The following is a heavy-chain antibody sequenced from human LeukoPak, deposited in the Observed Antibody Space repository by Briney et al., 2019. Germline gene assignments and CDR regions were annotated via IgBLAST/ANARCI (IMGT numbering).Heavy chain of an antibody. CDR3: AKDSHSQQLVTEYFDY. V-gene: IGHV3-30*18. J-gene: IGHJ4*02. D-gene: IGHD6-13*01. CDR2: ISYDGSNK. Sequence: GRSLRLSCAASGFTFSSYGMHRVRQAPGKGLEWVAVISYDGSNKYYADSVKGRFTISRDNSKNTLYLHMNSLRAEDTAVYYCAKDSHSQQLVTEYFDYWGQGTLVTVSS. CDR1: GFTFSSYG.